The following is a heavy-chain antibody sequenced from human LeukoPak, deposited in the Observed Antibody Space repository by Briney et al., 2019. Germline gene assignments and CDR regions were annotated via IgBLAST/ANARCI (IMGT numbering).Heavy chain of an antibody. D-gene: IGHD6-6*01. J-gene: IGHJ6*02. CDR2: IKQDGSEK. Sequence: GGSLRLSCAASGFTFSSYWMSWVRQAPGKGLEWVANIKQDGSEKYYVDSVKGRFTISRDNAKNSLYLQMNSLRAEDTAVYYCARDNYSSSLYYCYYYYGMDVWGQGTTVTVSS. CDR1: GFTFSSYW. CDR3: ARDNYSSSLYYCYYYYGMDV. V-gene: IGHV3-7*01.